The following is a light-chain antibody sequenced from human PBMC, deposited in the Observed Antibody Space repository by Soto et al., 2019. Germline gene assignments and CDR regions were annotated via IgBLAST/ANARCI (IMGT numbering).Light chain of an antibody. V-gene: IGKV1-39*01. CDR2: AAS. CDR3: QQSYSTPQMYT. Sequence: DLQMTQSPSSLSASVGDRVTITCRASQNIYNFLNWYQQRPGKAPKLLIFAASSLQSGVPSRFSGSGSGSDFALTISSLQPEDFATYYCQQSYSTPQMYTFGQGTKLEIK. CDR1: QNIYNF. J-gene: IGKJ2*01.